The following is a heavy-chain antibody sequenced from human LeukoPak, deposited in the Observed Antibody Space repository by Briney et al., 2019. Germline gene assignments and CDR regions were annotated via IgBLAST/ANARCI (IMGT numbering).Heavy chain of an antibody. CDR1: GFTFINAW. CDR3: TTDLGTTEVGYYYYYMDV. Sequence: GGSLRLSCAASGFTFINAWMAWVRQAPGKGLEWVGRIKSKTDGGTTDYAAPVKGRFTISSDDSKNTLYLQMNSLKTEDTAVYYCTTDLGTTEVGYYYYYMDVWGKGTTVTVSS. V-gene: IGHV3-15*01. D-gene: IGHD1-7*01. J-gene: IGHJ6*03. CDR2: IKSKTDGGTT.